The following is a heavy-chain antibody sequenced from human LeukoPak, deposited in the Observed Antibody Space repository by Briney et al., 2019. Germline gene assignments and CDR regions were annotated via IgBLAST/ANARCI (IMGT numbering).Heavy chain of an antibody. D-gene: IGHD3-10*01. CDR2: INSDGTR. Sequence: GGSPRLSCAASGFPFNNYWMHWVRQAPGEGLVWVSRINSDGTRTYADSVKGRFTISRDNAKNTLYLQMNSLRVEDTAVYYCTRVGRSYYGNFDYWGQGTLVTVSS. CDR1: GFPFNNYW. J-gene: IGHJ4*02. CDR3: TRVGRSYYGNFDY. V-gene: IGHV3-74*01.